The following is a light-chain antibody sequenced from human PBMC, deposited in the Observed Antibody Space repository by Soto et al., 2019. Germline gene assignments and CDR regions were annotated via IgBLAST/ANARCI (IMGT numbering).Light chain of an antibody. CDR3: QQDYNLPIT. CDR2: GAS. J-gene: IGKJ5*01. Sequence: EIVLTQSPGTLSLSPGERATLSCRASQSIRNFLAWYQQKPGQAPRLLIYGASTRATGIPARFSGSGSGTDFTLTISSLQPEDFAVYYCQQDYNLPITFGQGTRLEIK. V-gene: IGKV3D-7*01. CDR1: QSIRNF.